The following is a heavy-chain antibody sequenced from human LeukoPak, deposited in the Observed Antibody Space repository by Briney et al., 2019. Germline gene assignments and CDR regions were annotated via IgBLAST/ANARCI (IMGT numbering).Heavy chain of an antibody. Sequence: PGGSLRLSCAASRXTFSSYGMHWVRQAPGNGQEWVALISYDGSNKYYTDSVKGRFTISRDNSKNTLYLQMDSLRAEDTAVYYCAKDRGYSYGYFDYWGQGTLVTVSS. CDR2: ISYDGSNK. CDR1: RXTFSSYG. V-gene: IGHV3-30*18. J-gene: IGHJ4*02. D-gene: IGHD5-18*01. CDR3: AKDRGYSYGYFDY.